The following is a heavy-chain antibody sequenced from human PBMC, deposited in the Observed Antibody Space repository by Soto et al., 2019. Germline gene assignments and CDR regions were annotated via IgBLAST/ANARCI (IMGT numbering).Heavy chain of an antibody. CDR1: GINFNNYW. CDR2: INIVASII. D-gene: IGHD3-22*01. J-gene: IGHJ4*02. Sequence: EVQLVESGGGLIQPGGSLRLSCAVSGINFNNYWMHWIRQPPGKGLVWVSHINIVASIINYADSVRGRFTISRDNAGNTLYRQMHTLGVEDTATYYCASYEGRGLKYWGQGKSVTVSS. V-gene: IGHV3-74*01. CDR3: ASYEGRGLKY.